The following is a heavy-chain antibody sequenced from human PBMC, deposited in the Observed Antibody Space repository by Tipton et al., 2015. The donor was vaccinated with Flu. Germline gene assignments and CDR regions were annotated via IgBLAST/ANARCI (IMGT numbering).Heavy chain of an antibody. CDR1: GDSISSDYY. CDR2: MSLSGRT. D-gene: IGHD3-10*01. J-gene: IGHJ4*02. CDR3: ARLTYYYGSGTSDY. V-gene: IGHV4-38-2*02. Sequence: TLSLTCTISGDSISSDYYWGWIRQPPGKGLEWIGSMSLSGRTYYNPSLKSRVTISADTWKTQFSLKLSSVTAADTAVYYCARLTYYYGSGTSDYWGQGTLVTVSS.